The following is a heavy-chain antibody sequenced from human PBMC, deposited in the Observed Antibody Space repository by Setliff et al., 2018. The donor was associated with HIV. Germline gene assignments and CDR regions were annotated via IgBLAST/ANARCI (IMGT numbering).Heavy chain of an antibody. CDR1: GFTFDDYT. J-gene: IGHJ4*02. V-gene: IGHV3-43*01. CDR2: ISWDGGNT. CDR3: VKNIGGYSSSSVFDY. D-gene: IGHD6-6*01. Sequence: SGGSLRLSCAASGFTFDDYTMHWVRQAPGKGLEWVSIISWDGGNTYYADSVKGRFTISRDNSKNSLYLQVNSLRTEDTALYYCVKNIGGYSSSSVFDYWGQGTLVTVSS.